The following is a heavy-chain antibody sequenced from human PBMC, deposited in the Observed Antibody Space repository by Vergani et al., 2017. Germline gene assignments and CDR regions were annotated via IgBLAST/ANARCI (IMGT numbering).Heavy chain of an antibody. Sequence: QVQLQESGPGLVKPSQTLFLTCTVSGGSISSGDYYWSWIRQPPGKGLDWIGYIYYSGSIYYNPSLKSRVTISVDTSKNQFSLKLSSVTAADTAVYYCARVGETPPDESWYXSSWYPHGGHWFDPWGQGTLVTVSS. V-gene: IGHV4-30-4*08. D-gene: IGHD6-13*01. CDR2: IYYSGSI. CDR3: ARVGETPPDESWYXSSWYPHGGHWFDP. CDR1: GGSISSGDYY. J-gene: IGHJ5*02.